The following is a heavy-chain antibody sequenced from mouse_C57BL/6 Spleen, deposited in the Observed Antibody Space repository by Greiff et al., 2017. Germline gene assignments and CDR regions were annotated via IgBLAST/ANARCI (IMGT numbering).Heavy chain of an antibody. CDR3: ARSLYYYLAWFAY. CDR1: GYTFTSYW. CDR2: IYPGSGST. D-gene: IGHD1-1*01. V-gene: IGHV1-55*01. Sequence: QVQLQQPGAELVKPGASVKMSCKASGYTFTSYWITWVKQRPGQGLEWIGDIYPGSGSTNYNEKFKSKATLTVDTSSSTAYMQLSSLTSEDSLVYYCARSLYYYLAWFAYWGQGTLVTVSA. J-gene: IGHJ3*01.